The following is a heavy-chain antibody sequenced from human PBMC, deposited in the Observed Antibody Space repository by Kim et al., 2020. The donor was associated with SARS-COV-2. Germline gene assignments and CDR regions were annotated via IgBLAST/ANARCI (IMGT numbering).Heavy chain of an antibody. CDR3: ARQTSGYESLRANYYG. D-gene: IGHD5-12*01. CDR1: DCSISSSIDY. CDR2: VYDSWSP. Sequence: SETLSLTCPVSDCSISSSIDYWGWLGQPPGEGLAWIRGVYDSWSPYYNASLKNHVNIYVETSKNHFSLNVSYETAADTAVDCIARQTSGYESLRANYYG. V-gene: IGHV4-39*01. J-gene: IGHJ6*01.